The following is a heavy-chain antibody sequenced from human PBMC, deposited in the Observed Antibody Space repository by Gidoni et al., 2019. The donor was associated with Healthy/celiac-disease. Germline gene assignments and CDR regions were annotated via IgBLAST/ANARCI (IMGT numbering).Heavy chain of an antibody. J-gene: IGHJ4*02. V-gene: IGHV1-69*06. CDR3: ARGGSSSRFPYFDY. CDR1: GCTFSSDA. CDR2: IIPIFGTA. Sequence: QVQLVQSGAEVQKPGSSVQVSCKASGCTFSSDAISWVRQAPGHGLEWMGGIIPIFGTANYEQKFKGRVTITAEKSTSTAYMELSSMRSEETAVYYCARGGSSSRFPYFDYWGQGTLVTVSS. D-gene: IGHD6-13*01.